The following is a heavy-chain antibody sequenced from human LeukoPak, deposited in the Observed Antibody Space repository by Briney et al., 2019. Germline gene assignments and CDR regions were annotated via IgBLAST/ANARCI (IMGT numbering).Heavy chain of an antibody. CDR1: GGSLSSSSYY. CDR2: IYSGTT. V-gene: IGHV4-39*01. J-gene: IGHJ4*02. D-gene: IGHD3-10*01. Sequence: SETLSLTCTVSGGSLSSSSYYWGWIRQPPGKGLECNGSIYSGTTYYNPSLKSRVTISVDTSKSQFSLKLNSMTAADTAVYYCARHYYGSGIRGLAFDSWGQGILVTVSS. CDR3: ARHYYGSGIRGLAFDS.